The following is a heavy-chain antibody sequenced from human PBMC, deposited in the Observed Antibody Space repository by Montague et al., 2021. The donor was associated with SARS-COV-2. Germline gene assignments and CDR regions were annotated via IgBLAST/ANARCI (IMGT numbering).Heavy chain of an antibody. D-gene: IGHD3-10*01. J-gene: IGHJ4*02. V-gene: IGHV3-23*01. Sequence: SLRLSCAASGFTFSNYAMTWVRQTPGKGLVWVSTISDSGRTFYADSVKGRLTISRDNSKNTLHLQMNSVRVEDTAVYRCVKWLSSYGSPNTDFFDSWGQGTLVTVSS. CDR3: VKWLSSYGSPNTDFFDS. CDR1: GFTFSNYA. CDR2: ISDSGRT.